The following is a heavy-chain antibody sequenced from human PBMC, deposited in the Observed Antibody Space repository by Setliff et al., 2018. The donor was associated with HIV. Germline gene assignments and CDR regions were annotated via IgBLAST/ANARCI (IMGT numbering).Heavy chain of an antibody. CDR1: GGTFSSYA. CDR3: ARVGYYGSGSYYGVGYYYMDV. V-gene: IGHV1-69*06. J-gene: IGHJ6*03. D-gene: IGHD3-10*01. CDR2: IIPIFGTA. Sequence: SVKVSCKASGGTFSSYAISWVRQAPGQGLEWMGRIIPIFGTANYVQKFQGRVTITADKSTSTAYMELSSLRSEDTAVYYCARVGYYGSGSYYGVGYYYMDVWGKGTTVTVTS.